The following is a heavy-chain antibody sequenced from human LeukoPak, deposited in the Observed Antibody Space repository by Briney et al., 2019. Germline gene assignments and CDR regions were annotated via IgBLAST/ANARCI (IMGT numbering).Heavy chain of an antibody. CDR3: ARDRCTNGVCYTDY. J-gene: IGHJ4*02. V-gene: IGHV3-21*01. Sequence: PGGSLRLSCAASGFTFSSYSMNWVRQAPGKGLEWVSYSSSSSSYIYYADSVKGRFTISRDNAKNSLYPQMNSLRAEDTAVYYCARDRCTNGVCYTDYWGQGTLVTVSS. CDR2: SSSSSSYI. CDR1: GFTFSSYS. D-gene: IGHD2-8*01.